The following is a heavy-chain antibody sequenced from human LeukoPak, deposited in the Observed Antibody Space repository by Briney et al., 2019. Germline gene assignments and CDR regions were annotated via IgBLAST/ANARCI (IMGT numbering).Heavy chain of an antibody. CDR3: ARRGGFGFTFDH. J-gene: IGHJ4*02. Sequence: ASETLSLTCSVSGDSITSSSHYWSWIRQPPGKGLEWIGHIYYTGSSSYSPSLKSRVTISVYTSNNQFSLKLTSVTAADTAVYYCARRGGFGFTFDHWGQGTLVAVSS. V-gene: IGHV4-39*01. CDR2: IYYTGSS. CDR1: GDSITSSSHY. D-gene: IGHD3-10*01.